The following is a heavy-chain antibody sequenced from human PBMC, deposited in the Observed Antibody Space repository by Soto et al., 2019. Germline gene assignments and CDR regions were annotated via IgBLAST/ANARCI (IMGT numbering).Heavy chain of an antibody. Sequence: QVHLQQWGAGLLKPSETLSLTCAVYGGSFSGYYWSWIRQPPGKGLEWIGEITHSGSTYNPSLKSRVTISVDTSKNQFSLKLSSVTAADTAVYFCASRYSDFWSGIRSPPISFDYWGQGTLVSVSS. J-gene: IGHJ4*02. CDR2: ITHSGST. CDR1: GGSFSGYY. D-gene: IGHD3-3*01. V-gene: IGHV4-34*01. CDR3: ASRYSDFWSGIRSPPISFDY.